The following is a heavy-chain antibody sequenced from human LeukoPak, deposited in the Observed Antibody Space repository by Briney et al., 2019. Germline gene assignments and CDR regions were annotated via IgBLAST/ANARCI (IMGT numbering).Heavy chain of an antibody. CDR1: GGSFSGYY. J-gene: IGHJ4*02. CDR2: INHSGGT. Sequence: SETLSLTCAVYGGSFSGYYWSWIRQPPGKGLEWIGEINHSGGTKYNPSLKSRVTISVDTSKNQFSLKLSSVTAADTAVYYCARRSRIFDYWGQGTLVTVSS. CDR3: ARRSRIFDY. V-gene: IGHV4-34*01.